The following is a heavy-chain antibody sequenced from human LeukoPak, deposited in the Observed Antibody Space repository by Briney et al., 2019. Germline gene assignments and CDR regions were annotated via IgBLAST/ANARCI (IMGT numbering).Heavy chain of an antibody. J-gene: IGHJ6*03. CDR2: INPNSGGT. CDR3: ARSGDCSSTSCYTFYYYYYMDV. Sequence: ASVKVSCKASGYTFTSYGISWVRQAPGQGLEWMGWINPNSGGTNYAQKFQGRVTMTRDTSISTAYMELSRLRSDDTAVYYCARSGDCSSTSCYTFYYYYYMDVWGKGTTVTVSS. D-gene: IGHD2-2*02. V-gene: IGHV1-2*02. CDR1: GYTFTSYG.